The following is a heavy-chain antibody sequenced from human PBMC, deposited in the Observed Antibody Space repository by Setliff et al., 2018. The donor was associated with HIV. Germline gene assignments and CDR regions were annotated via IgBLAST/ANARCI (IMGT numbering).Heavy chain of an antibody. J-gene: IGHJ2*01. Sequence: GESLKISCSASGFTFSSFAMHWVRQAPGKGLEYVSAISSDGGTTYYADSVKGRFTISRDNSRNTLYLQMSSLRGDTAVYYCVKAGGDPHDWYFDFWGRGTLVTVS. CDR1: GFTFSSFA. V-gene: IGHV3-64D*09. CDR2: ISSDGGTT. D-gene: IGHD3-10*01. CDR3: VKAGGDPHDWYFDF.